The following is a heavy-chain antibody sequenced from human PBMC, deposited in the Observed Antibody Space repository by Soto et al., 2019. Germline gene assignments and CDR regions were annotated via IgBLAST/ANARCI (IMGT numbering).Heavy chain of an antibody. CDR2: IWSDGTNK. Sequence: QVQLVESGGGVVQPGRSLRLSCAASGFTFSTYGMHWVRQAPGKGLEWVALIWSDGTNKYYADSVKGRFTISRDNSKKTLYLQMNSLRAEDTDVYYCVRVFGTYYFDLWGQGNIVTGSS. J-gene: IGHJ4*02. CDR3: VRVFGTYYFDL. CDR1: GFTFSTYG. V-gene: IGHV3-33*01. D-gene: IGHD3-3*01.